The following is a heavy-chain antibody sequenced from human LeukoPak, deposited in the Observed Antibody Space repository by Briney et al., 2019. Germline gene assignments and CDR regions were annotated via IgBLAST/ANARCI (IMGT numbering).Heavy chain of an antibody. V-gene: IGHV3-48*03. CDR1: GFTFSSYE. Sequence: PGGSLRLSCAASGFTFSSYEMNRVGRAPGKGREWGSYISATGNTIFYADSVKGRFTVSRDNAKNSLYLQMSTLSAEYTAVYYCARDDKLIHLGAVFDYWGQGSLVTVSS. CDR2: ISATGNTI. D-gene: IGHD5-18*01. CDR3: ARDDKLIHLGAVFDY. J-gene: IGHJ4*02.